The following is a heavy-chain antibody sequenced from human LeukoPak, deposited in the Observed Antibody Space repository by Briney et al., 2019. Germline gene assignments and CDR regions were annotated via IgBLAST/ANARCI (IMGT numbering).Heavy chain of an antibody. CDR2: IYHSGST. CDR3: ARVLDYYGSGIYSFDY. Sequence: PSETLSLTCTVSGYSITTGYYWGWIRQPPGKGLERIGSIYHSGSTYYNPSLKSRVTISVDTSKNQFSLKLSSVTAADTAVYYCARVLDYYGSGIYSFDYWGQGTLVTVSS. D-gene: IGHD3-10*01. J-gene: IGHJ4*02. CDR1: GYSITTGYY. V-gene: IGHV4-38-2*02.